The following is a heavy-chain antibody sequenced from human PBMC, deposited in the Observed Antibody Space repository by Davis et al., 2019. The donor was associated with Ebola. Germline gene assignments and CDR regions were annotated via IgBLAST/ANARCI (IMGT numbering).Heavy chain of an antibody. V-gene: IGHV4-59*12. CDR3: ARDTRPCGGDCYDDTFDM. D-gene: IGHD2-21*01. J-gene: IGHJ3*02. CDR2: IHHSGSA. CDR1: GVSITTYF. Sequence: PSETLSLTCTVSGVSITTYFWSWIRQPPGKGLEWVGYIHHSGSANSNPSLKSRVTFSINTTKSQVSLTLPSVTAADTAVYYCARDTRPCGGDCYDDTFDMWGQGTMVIVSS.